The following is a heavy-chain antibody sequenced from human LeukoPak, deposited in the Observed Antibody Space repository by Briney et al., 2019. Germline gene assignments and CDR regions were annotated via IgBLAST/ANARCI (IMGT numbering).Heavy chain of an antibody. D-gene: IGHD6-13*01. CDR1: GGSFSGYY. CDR3: ARGGVYSSSWYVDY. Sequence: SETLSLTCAVYGGSFSGYYWSWIRQPPGKGLEWIGEINHSGSTNYNPSLKSRVTISVDTSKNQFSLKLSSVTAADTAVYYCARGGVYSSSWYVDYWGQGTLVTVSS. V-gene: IGHV4-34*01. J-gene: IGHJ4*02. CDR2: INHSGST.